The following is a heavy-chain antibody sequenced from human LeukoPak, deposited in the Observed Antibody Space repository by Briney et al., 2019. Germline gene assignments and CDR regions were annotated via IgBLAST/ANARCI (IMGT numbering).Heavy chain of an antibody. CDR1: GFAFNGSA. V-gene: IGHV3-23*01. CDR3: AKDTGFCTANSCFYDALDV. CDR2: IYGSAYKT. Sequence: GGALRLSCVGSGFAFNGSAMSWVRQAPGKGLEWVSGIYGSAYKTHYADSVKGRFTISRDNSENTLYLQMNNLRADDTAMYYCAKDTGFCTANSCFYDALDVWGRGTMVTVSS. D-gene: IGHD2-2*01. J-gene: IGHJ3*01.